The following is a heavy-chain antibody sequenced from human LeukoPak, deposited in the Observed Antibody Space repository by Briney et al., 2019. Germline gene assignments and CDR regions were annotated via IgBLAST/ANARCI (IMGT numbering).Heavy chain of an antibody. Sequence: GGSLRLSCAASGLTLSSYSMNWVRQAPGKGLEWVLSISSTSSYKIYADSVKGRFTISRDNAKNSLYLQMNSLRAEDTAVYYCAREMDDILTGYGLDYWGQGTLVTVSS. CDR3: AREMDDILTGYGLDY. D-gene: IGHD3-9*01. V-gene: IGHV3-21*01. CDR2: ISSTSSYK. J-gene: IGHJ4*02. CDR1: GLTLSSYS.